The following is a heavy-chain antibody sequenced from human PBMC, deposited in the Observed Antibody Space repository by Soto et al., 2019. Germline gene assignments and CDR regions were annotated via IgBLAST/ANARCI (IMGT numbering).Heavy chain of an antibody. D-gene: IGHD5-18*01. J-gene: IGHJ4*02. Sequence: GGSLRLSCAASGFTFSSYAMSWVRQAPGKGLEWVSAISGSGGSTYYADSVKGRFTISRDNSKNTLYLQMNSLRAEETAVYYCAKEDKGYSYGTTFDYWGQGTLVTVSS. CDR3: AKEDKGYSYGTTFDY. V-gene: IGHV3-23*01. CDR1: GFTFSSYA. CDR2: ISGSGGST.